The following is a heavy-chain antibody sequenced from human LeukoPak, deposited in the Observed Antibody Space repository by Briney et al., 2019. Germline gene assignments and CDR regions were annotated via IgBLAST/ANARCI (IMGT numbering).Heavy chain of an antibody. Sequence: GGSLRLSCAASGFTFSSYSMNWVRQAPGKGLEWVSSISSSSSYIYYADSVKGRFTISRDNAKNSLYLQMNSLRAEDTAVYYCARDGVTGPSYYFDYWGQGTLVTVSS. D-gene: IGHD7-27*01. V-gene: IGHV3-21*01. J-gene: IGHJ4*02. CDR2: ISSSSSYI. CDR3: ARDGVTGPSYYFDY. CDR1: GFTFSSYS.